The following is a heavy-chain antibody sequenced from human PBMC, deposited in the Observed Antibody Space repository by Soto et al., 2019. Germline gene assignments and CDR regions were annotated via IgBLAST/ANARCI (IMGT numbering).Heavy chain of an antibody. Sequence: QVQLMQSGAEVKKPGASVKVSCKASGDTFTDYYIHWVRQAPGQGLEWMGTVNPSGGHTTYAQHFLGRGTMPRDTPTSTLYMELTSLTSDDTAIYYCARGGHVVVVTAALDYWGQGTLVTVSS. V-gene: IGHV1-46*01. CDR1: GDTFTDYY. CDR2: VNPSGGHT. D-gene: IGHD2-21*02. J-gene: IGHJ4*02. CDR3: ARGGHVVVVTAALDY.